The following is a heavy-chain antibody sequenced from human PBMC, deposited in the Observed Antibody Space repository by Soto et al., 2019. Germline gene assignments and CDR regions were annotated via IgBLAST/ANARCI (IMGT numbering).Heavy chain of an antibody. V-gene: IGHV6-1*01. D-gene: IGHD1-1*01. CDR2: TYYRSKWYN. CDR1: GGSVSINSGA. J-gene: IGHJ4*02. CDR3: ARDVGTIRPFEY. Sequence: SQTFSHTCAISGGSVSINSGASKWIRQTPSRGLEWLGRTYYRSKWYNDYAVSVKSRININPDTSKNQFSLQLNSVTPENTVLYYCARDVGTIRPFEYWAREPWSPSPQ.